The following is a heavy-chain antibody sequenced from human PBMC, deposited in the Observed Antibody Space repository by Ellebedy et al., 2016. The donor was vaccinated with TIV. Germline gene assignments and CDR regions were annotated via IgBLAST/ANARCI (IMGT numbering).Heavy chain of an antibody. CDR3: ARGCYGLGNYGWFEP. Sequence: MPSETLSLTCTVSGGSISSYYWSWIRQTTGKGLQWIGSILHSESTNYNPSLKSRVSILVDTSKNQFSLKLNSVTAADTAVYYCARGCYGLGNYGWFEPWGQGTLVTVSS. CDR2: ILHSEST. CDR1: GGSISSYY. D-gene: IGHD3-10*01. V-gene: IGHV4-4*09. J-gene: IGHJ5*02.